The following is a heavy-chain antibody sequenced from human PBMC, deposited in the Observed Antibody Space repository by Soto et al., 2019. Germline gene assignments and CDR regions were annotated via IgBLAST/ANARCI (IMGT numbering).Heavy chain of an antibody. CDR1: GFDFSSYA. D-gene: IGHD3-16*01. CDR2: ISYDGNYI. Sequence: QVQLVESGGGVVQPGASLRLSCEASGFDFSSYAMHWVRQAPGKGLERVGVISYDGNYIYYADSVKGRFTISRDNSKNTLYVQVNSLRPEDTAVYYCAKGILSATIGPYAMDVWGQGTTVTVSS. V-gene: IGHV3-30*18. J-gene: IGHJ6*02. CDR3: AKGILSATIGPYAMDV.